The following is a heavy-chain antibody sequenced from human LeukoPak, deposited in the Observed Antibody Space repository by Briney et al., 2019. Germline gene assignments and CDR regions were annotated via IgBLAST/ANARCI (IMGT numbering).Heavy chain of an antibody. Sequence: SVKVSCKASGGTFSSYAISWVRQAPGQGLEWMGGIIPIFGTANYAQKFQGRVTITTDESTSTAYMELSSLRSEDTAVYYCARVNGIAARPGVGYFDYWGQGTLVTVSS. CDR1: GGTFSSYA. D-gene: IGHD6-6*01. V-gene: IGHV1-69*05. CDR3: ARVNGIAARPGVGYFDY. CDR2: IIPIFGTA. J-gene: IGHJ4*02.